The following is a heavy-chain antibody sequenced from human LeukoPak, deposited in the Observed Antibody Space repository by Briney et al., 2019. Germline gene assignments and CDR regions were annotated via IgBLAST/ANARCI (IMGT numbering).Heavy chain of an antibody. CDR3: ARDDSSGYYLY. CDR1: GGSISSSSYY. V-gene: IGHV4-39*07. CDR2: IYYSGST. D-gene: IGHD3-22*01. J-gene: IGHJ4*02. Sequence: SETLSLTCTVSGGSISSSSYYWGWIRRPPGKGLEWIGSIYYSGSTYYNPSLKSRVTISVDTSKNQFSLKLSSVTAADTAVYYCARDDSSGYYLYWGQGTLVTVSS.